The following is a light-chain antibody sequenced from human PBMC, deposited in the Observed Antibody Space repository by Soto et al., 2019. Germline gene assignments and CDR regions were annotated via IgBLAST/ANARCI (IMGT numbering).Light chain of an antibody. J-gene: IGKJ5*01. CDR1: HNVSSY. CDR2: DAY. Sequence: EIVLTQSPATLSLSPGERATLSCRASHNVSSYLAWYQQKPGQAPTLLIYDAYNRAAGIPARFSGSGSGTDFTLTISSLEPEDFAVYYCQQRSNWPGITFGQGTRLEIK. V-gene: IGKV3-11*01. CDR3: QQRSNWPGIT.